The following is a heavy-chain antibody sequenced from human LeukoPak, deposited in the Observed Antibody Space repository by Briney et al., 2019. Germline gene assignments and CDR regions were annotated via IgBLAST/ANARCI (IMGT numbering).Heavy chain of an antibody. J-gene: IGHJ4*02. Sequence: GGSLRLSCAASGFTFDDYAMHWVRQAPGKGLEWVSGISWNSGSIGYADSVKGRFTISRGNAKNSLYLQMNSLRAEDTALYYCAKGRYYYGSGSSQHFDYWGQGTLVTVSS. CDR2: ISWNSGSI. CDR1: GFTFDDYA. CDR3: AKGRYYYGSGSSQHFDY. V-gene: IGHV3-9*01. D-gene: IGHD3-10*01.